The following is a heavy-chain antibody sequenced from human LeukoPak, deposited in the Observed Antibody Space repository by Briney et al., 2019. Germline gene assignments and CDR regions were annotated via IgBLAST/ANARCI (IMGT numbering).Heavy chain of an antibody. Sequence: HPGGSLRLSCAASGFTFSRYVMIWVRQAPGKGLQWVSTLSYDGDNKYYVDSVKGRFTISRDNSKNTLYLQMNSLSAEDTAVYYCARAGGQLLHGFGYFEYWGQGTLVTVSS. V-gene: IGHV3-30*04. CDR3: ARAGGQLLHGFGYFEY. CDR2: LSYDGDNK. D-gene: IGHD6-13*01. CDR1: GFTFSRYV. J-gene: IGHJ4*02.